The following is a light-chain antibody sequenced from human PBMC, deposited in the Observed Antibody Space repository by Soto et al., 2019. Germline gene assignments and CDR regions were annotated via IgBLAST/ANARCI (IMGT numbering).Light chain of an antibody. CDR2: DNS. V-gene: IGLV1-44*01. Sequence: QPVLTQPPSASGTPGQRVTITCSGSSSNIGSSTVNWYQQLPGTAPKLLISDNSQRPSGVPDRFSGSKSGTSVSLAISGLQSEDEADYYCSAWDASLNAVLFGGGTKVTVL. CDR3: SAWDASLNAVL. CDR1: SSNIGSST. J-gene: IGLJ3*02.